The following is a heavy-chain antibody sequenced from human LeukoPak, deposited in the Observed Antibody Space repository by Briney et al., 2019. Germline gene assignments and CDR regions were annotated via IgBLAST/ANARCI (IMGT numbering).Heavy chain of an antibody. Sequence: ASVKVSCKASGDTFSTNAISWVRQAPGQGLGWMGGLIPLFGSAHYAQKLQGRVTITTDESTSTTYMVLSGLTSDDTAVYYCARGGGPYESTGFFAGPFDYWGQGTLVTVSS. J-gene: IGHJ4*02. CDR2: LIPLFGSA. V-gene: IGHV1-69*05. CDR1: GDTFSTNA. CDR3: ARGGGPYESTGFFAGPFDY. D-gene: IGHD6-19*01.